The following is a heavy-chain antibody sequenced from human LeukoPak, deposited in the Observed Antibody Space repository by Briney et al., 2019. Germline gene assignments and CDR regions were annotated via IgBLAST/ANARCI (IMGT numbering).Heavy chain of an antibody. D-gene: IGHD3-3*01. J-gene: IGHJ4*02. V-gene: IGHV4-4*07. CDR1: GGSISSYY. CDR2: IYTSGST. Sequence: KPSETLSLTCTVSGGSISSYYWSWIRQPAGKGLEWIGRIYTSGSTNYNPSPKSRVTMSVDTSKNQFSLKLSSVTAADTAVYYCARLRFWSGYYDFDYGGQGTRVPVSS. CDR3: ARLRFWSGYYDFDY.